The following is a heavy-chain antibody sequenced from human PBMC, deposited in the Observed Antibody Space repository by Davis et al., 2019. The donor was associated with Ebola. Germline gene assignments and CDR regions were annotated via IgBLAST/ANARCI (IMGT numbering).Heavy chain of an antibody. CDR3: ARGGRDIVVAVSLTGFDY. D-gene: IGHD2-15*01. CDR2: ITPNSGGT. V-gene: IGHV1-2*04. J-gene: IGHJ4*02. CDR1: GYTFTDYY. Sequence: AASVKVSCKASGYTFTDYYIHWVRQAPGQGLEWMGWITPNSGGTNYAQKFQDWVTMTRDTSIGTAYMELSRLRSDDTAVYYYARGGRDIVVAVSLTGFDYWGQGTLVTVYS.